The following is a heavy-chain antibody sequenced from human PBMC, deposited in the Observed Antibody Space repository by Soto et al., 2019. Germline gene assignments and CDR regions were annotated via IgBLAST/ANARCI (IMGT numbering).Heavy chain of an antibody. J-gene: IGHJ4*02. V-gene: IGHV3-23*01. Sequence: EVQLLESGGGLVQPGESLRLSCAASGFTFSSYAMSWVRQAPGKGLEWVSVISGSDDSTYYADSVKGRFTISRDNSKNTVYLQMTSLRAEDTAVYYCAKRSSSSTFDYWGQGTLVTVSS. CDR2: ISGSDDST. D-gene: IGHD6-6*01. CDR3: AKRSSSSTFDY. CDR1: GFTFSSYA.